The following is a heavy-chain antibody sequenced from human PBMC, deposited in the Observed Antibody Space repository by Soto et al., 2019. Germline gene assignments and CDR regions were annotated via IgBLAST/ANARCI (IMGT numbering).Heavy chain of an antibody. Sequence: PSETLSLTCAVSGGSISSSNWWSWVRQPPGKGLEWIGEIYHSGSTYYNPSLKSRVTISVDKSKNQVSLKLSSVTAADTAVYYCASLYGDPGGYYFDYWGQGTLVTVSS. CDR3: ASLYGDPGGYYFDY. J-gene: IGHJ4*02. D-gene: IGHD4-17*01. CDR2: IYHSGST. V-gene: IGHV4-4*02. CDR1: GGSISSSNW.